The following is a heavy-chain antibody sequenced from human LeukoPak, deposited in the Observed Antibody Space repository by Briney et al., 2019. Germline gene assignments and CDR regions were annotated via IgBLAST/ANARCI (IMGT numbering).Heavy chain of an antibody. Sequence: PGGSLRLSCAASEFTFNSYAMTWVRQAPGKGLEWVSAISGSGGSTYYADSVKGRFTISRDNSRNTLYVQMNRLRAEDTAVYYCARGSSSAWYQPQDYWGQGTLVTVSS. D-gene: IGHD6-19*01. J-gene: IGHJ4*02. CDR2: ISGSGGST. CDR3: ARGSSSAWYQPQDY. V-gene: IGHV3-23*01. CDR1: EFTFNSYA.